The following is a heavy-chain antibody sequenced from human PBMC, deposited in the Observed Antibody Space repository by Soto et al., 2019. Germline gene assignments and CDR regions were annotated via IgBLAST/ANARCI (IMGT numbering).Heavy chain of an antibody. CDR1: GFTFSSYG. CDR2: IWYDGSNK. J-gene: IGHJ6*02. Sequence: QVQLVESGGGVVQPGTSLRLSCAASGFTFSSYGMHWVRQAPGKGLEWVAVIWYDGSNKYYADSVKGRFTISRDNSKNTLYLQMNSLRAEDTAVYYCARKLLTGTLPSYYYYYGMDVWGQGTTVTVSS. CDR3: ARKLLTGTLPSYYYYYGMDV. D-gene: IGHD1-20*01. V-gene: IGHV3-33*01.